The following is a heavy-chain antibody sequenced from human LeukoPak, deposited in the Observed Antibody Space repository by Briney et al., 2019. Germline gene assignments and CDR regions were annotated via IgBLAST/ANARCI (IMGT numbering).Heavy chain of an antibody. J-gene: IGHJ1*01. Sequence: GGSLRLACAASVVSVNNDRIGGGRQAPGEGVGWGSSTYSGGTTYYADSVRGRFTISRDDSKNTLYLQMNSLTAEDTAVYYCARERSGAYPEHWGQGTLVTVSS. D-gene: IGHD7-27*01. CDR3: ARERSGAYPEH. CDR2: TYSGGTT. V-gene: IGHV3-53*01. CDR1: VVSVNNDR.